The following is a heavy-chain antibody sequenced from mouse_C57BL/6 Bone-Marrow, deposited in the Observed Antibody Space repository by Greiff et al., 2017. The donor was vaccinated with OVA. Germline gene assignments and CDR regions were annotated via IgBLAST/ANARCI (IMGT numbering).Heavy chain of an antibody. V-gene: IGHV7-1*01. CDR3: ARDGRLPYWYFDV. CDR1: GFTFSDFY. Sequence: DVKLVESGGGLVQSGRSLRLSCATSGFTFSDFYMEWVRQAPGKGLEWIAASRNKANDYTTEYSASVKGRFIVSRDTSQSILYLQMNALRAEDTAIYYCARDGRLPYWYFDVWGTGTTVTVSS. CDR2: SRNKANDYTT. D-gene: IGHD5-5*01. J-gene: IGHJ1*03.